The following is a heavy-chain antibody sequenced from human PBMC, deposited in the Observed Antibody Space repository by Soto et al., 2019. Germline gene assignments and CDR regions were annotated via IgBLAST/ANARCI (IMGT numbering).Heavy chain of an antibody. J-gene: IGHJ3*02. D-gene: IGHD6-13*01. CDR1: GYSFTSHW. V-gene: IGHV5-51*01. CDR2: IYPGNFDT. CDR3: ARKSHLGIGPVGTFLWDI. Sequence: GESLKISCQGSGYSFTSHWIAWVRQMPGKGLECMGLIYPGNFDTRYSPSSQGQVTISADNSITTAYLQWSSLKASDTAIYYCARKSHLGIGPVGTFLWDIWGQGTTLTVSS.